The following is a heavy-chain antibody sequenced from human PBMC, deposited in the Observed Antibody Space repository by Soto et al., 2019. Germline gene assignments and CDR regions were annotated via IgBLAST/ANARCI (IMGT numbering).Heavy chain of an antibody. D-gene: IGHD3-16*01. CDR2: ISPYNDYT. J-gene: IGHJ6*02. Sequence: QVQLAQSANEVKKPGASVRVSCKAAGYTFIRYGIAWVRQAPGQGREWMGWISPYNDYTVYAQKFQGRVSMTADTSTRTVYMNLRGLNCDDTAVYYCARGGYYDNSWGKLSHYGLDVWGQGTSVSVSS. CDR1: GYTFIRYG. V-gene: IGHV1-18*01. CDR3: ARGGYYDNSWGKLSHYGLDV.